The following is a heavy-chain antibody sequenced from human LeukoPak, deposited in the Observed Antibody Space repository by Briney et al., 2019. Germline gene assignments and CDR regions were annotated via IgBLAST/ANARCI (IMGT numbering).Heavy chain of an antibody. V-gene: IGHV3-13*04. CDR3: VRATSGFDL. J-gene: IGHJ2*01. CDR1: GFTFSPYD. CDR2: IGTAGDT. Sequence: GGSLRLSCAASGFTFSPYDMHWVRQATGKGLEWVSGIGTAGDTYYAGSVRGRFTISRENGKNSLYLQMKSLRAGDTAVYYCVRATSGFDLWGRGTLVTVSS. D-gene: IGHD1-26*01.